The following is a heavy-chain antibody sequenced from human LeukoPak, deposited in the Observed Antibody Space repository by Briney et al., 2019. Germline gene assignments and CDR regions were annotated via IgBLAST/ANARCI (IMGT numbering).Heavy chain of an antibody. J-gene: IGHJ5*02. Sequence: PSETLSLTCTVSGYSISSGFHWGWIRQPPGKGLEWIGEINHSGSTNYNPSLKSRVTISVDTSKNQFSLKLSSVTAADTAVYYCARGIKLRYFDWLLFSGNWFDPWGQGTLVTVSS. CDR1: GYSISSGFH. CDR2: INHSGST. D-gene: IGHD3-9*01. V-gene: IGHV4-38-2*02. CDR3: ARGIKLRYFDWLLFSGNWFDP.